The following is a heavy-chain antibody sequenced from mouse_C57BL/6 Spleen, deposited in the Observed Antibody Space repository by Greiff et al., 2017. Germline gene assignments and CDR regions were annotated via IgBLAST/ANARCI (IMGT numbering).Heavy chain of an antibody. D-gene: IGHD1-1*01. V-gene: IGHV7-3*01. Sequence: EVQLVESGGGLVQPGGSLSLSCAASGFTFTDYYMSWVRQPPGKALEWLGFIRNKANGYTTEYSASVKGRFTISRDNSQSILYLQMNALRAEDSATYYCARYLYGGSYFDYWGQGTTLTVSS. J-gene: IGHJ2*01. CDR3: ARYLYGGSYFDY. CDR2: IRNKANGYTT. CDR1: GFTFTDYY.